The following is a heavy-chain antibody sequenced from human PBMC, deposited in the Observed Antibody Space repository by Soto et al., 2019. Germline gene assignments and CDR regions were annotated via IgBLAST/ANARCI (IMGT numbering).Heavy chain of an antibody. Sequence: GASVKVSCEASGYTFTSYDSNWVRQAPGQGLEWMGWISAYNGNTNYAQKLQGRVTMTTDTSTSTAYMELRSLRSDDTAVYYCARRPQNDKTLDYWGQGTLVTVSS. CDR2: ISAYNGNT. CDR3: ARRPQNDKTLDY. V-gene: IGHV1-18*01. CDR1: GYTFTSYD. J-gene: IGHJ4*02. D-gene: IGHD6-25*01.